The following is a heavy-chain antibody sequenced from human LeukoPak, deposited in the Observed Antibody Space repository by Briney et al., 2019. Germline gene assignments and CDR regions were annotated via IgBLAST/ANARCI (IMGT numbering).Heavy chain of an antibody. CDR2: ISSSSSYI. CDR1: GFTFRSYS. D-gene: IGHD1-26*01. J-gene: IGHJ4*02. CDR3: ARDSNVVGAKGAG. Sequence: GGSLRLSCAASGFTFRSYSVNWVRQAPGKGLEWVSSISSSSSYIYYADSVKGRFTISRDNAKNSLYLQTNRLRAEDTAVYYCARDSNVVGAKGAGWGQGTLVTVSS. V-gene: IGHV3-21*01.